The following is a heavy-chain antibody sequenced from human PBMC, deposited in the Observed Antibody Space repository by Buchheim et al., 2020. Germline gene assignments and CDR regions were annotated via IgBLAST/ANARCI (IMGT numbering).Heavy chain of an antibody. Sequence: EVQLVESGGGLVQPGGSLRLSCAASGFTFSSYWMSWVRQAPGKGLEWVANIKQDGSEKYYVDSVKGRFTISRDNAKNSLYLQMNGLRAEDTAVYYCARDRGGYYDSSGCSDYWGQGTL. CDR3: ARDRGGYYDSSGCSDY. D-gene: IGHD3-22*01. CDR2: IKQDGSEK. V-gene: IGHV3-7*01. J-gene: IGHJ4*02. CDR1: GFTFSSYW.